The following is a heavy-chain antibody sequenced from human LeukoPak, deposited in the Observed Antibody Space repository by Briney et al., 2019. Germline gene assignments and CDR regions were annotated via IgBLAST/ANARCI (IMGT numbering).Heavy chain of an antibody. D-gene: IGHD2-21*01. CDR1: GFTFSSYS. Sequence: GGSLRLSCAASGFTFSSYSMNWVRQAPRKGLEWVSYISSSSSTIYYADSVKGRFTISRDNAKNSLYLQMNSLRAEDTAVYYCAKEQQALTYSHDAFDIWGQGTMVTVSS. J-gene: IGHJ3*02. V-gene: IGHV3-48*04. CDR3: AKEQQALTYSHDAFDI. CDR2: ISSSSSTI.